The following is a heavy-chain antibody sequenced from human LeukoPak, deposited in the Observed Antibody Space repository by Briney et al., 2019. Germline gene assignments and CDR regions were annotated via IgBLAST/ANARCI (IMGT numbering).Heavy chain of an antibody. CDR1: GFTFSSYG. J-gene: IGHJ2*01. Sequence: GGSLRLSCAGTGFTFSSYGMSWVRQAPGKGLEWVSGISVSGVKVYNADSVEGRFTISRENAKSSLFLQMNSLRAADTAVYYCVREPAYTGTWWYPDLWGRGTLVTVSS. CDR3: VREPAYTGTWWYPDL. CDR2: ISVSGVKV. D-gene: IGHD3-16*01. V-gene: IGHV3-23*01.